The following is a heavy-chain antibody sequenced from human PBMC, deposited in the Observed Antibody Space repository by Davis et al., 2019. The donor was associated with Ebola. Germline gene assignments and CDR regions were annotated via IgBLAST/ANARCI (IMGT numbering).Heavy chain of an antibody. CDR3: ARGIPVYCSSTSCYTDWFDP. CDR1: GFTFSSYA. J-gene: IGHJ5*02. Sequence: GESLKISCAASGFTFSSYAMHWVRQAPGKGLEWVAVISYDGSNKYYADSVKGRFTISRDNSKNTLYLQMNSLRAEDTAVYYCARGIPVYCSSTSCYTDWFDPWGQGTLVTVSS. D-gene: IGHD2-2*02. V-gene: IGHV3-30-3*01. CDR2: ISYDGSNK.